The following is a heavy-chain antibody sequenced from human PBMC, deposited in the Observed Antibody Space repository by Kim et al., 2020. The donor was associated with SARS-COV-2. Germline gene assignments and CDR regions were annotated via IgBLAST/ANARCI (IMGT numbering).Heavy chain of an antibody. CDR1: GFTFRNYD. CDR2: ISGSGDNT. D-gene: IGHD3-10*01. CDR3: VKVNYGSGTYYDY. J-gene: IGHJ4*02. Sequence: GWSLRLSCVGSGFTFRNYDMKWVRQAPGKGLEWVSGISGSGDNTDYADSVKGRFTISRDNSKNTVYLQMDSLGAEDTATYYCVKVNYGSGTYYDYWGQGSLVTVSS. V-gene: IGHV3-23*01.